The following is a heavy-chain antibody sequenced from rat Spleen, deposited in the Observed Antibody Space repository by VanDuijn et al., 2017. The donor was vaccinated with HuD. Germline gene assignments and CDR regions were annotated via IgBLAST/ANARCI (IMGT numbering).Heavy chain of an antibody. CDR1: GFTFNNYW. V-gene: IGHV5-31*01. J-gene: IGHJ2*01. CDR3: ARRHYGYTDYFDY. Sequence: EVQLVESGGGLVQPGRSLKLSCVASGFTFNNYWMTWIRQAPGKGLEWVASISYDGSSTYYRDSVKGRFTISRDNAKSTLYLQMDSLRSEDTAPYYCARRHYGYTDYFDYWGQGVMVTVSS. CDR2: ISYDGSST. D-gene: IGHD1-9*01.